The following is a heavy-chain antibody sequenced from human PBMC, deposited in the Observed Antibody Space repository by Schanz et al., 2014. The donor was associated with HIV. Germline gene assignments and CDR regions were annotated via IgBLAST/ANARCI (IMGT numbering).Heavy chain of an antibody. J-gene: IGHJ4*02. CDR2: ISNSGSLK. Sequence: EVQQVLESGGGLVQPGGSLRLSCAASGISLTNNAMTWVRQDPGQGQEWLSRISNSGSLKSYEDSVKVRFTISRDNDKNLLSLQLNSMRDNDKAVYYCARDCLGGCPADYWGQGTLVSVSS. V-gene: IGHV3-48*02. D-gene: IGHD6-19*01. CDR3: ARDCLGGCPADY. CDR1: GISLTNNA.